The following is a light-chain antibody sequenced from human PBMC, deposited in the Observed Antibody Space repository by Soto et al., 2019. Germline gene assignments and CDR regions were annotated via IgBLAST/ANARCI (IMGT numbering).Light chain of an antibody. CDR3: AAWDDSLNGHV. Sequence: QSVLTQPPSASGTPGQRVTISCSGSSSNIGSNTVNWYQQLPGTAPKLLIYSNNQRPSGVPDRFSGSKSGTSASLAIIGFQSGDEADYYCAAWDDSLNGHVFGTGTKVTVL. CDR2: SNN. CDR1: SSNIGSNT. V-gene: IGLV1-44*01. J-gene: IGLJ1*01.